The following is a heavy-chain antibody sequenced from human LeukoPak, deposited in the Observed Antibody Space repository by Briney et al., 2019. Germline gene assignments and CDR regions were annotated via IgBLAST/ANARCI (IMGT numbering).Heavy chain of an antibody. D-gene: IGHD3-16*01. Sequence: GRSLRLSCAGAGFTFSSYWMHWFRQAPGKGLVWVARINSDGSSTNYADSVKGRFTISRDNAKNTLYLQMNSLRAEDTAVYYCARLTPPFDYWGQGTLVTVSS. CDR1: GFTFSSYW. CDR3: ARLTPPFDY. J-gene: IGHJ4*02. V-gene: IGHV3-74*01. CDR2: INSDGSST.